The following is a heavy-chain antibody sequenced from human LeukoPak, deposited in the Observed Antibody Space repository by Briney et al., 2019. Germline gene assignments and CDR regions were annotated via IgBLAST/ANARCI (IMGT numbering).Heavy chain of an antibody. V-gene: IGHV3-21*05. CDR2: ISSSSSYI. D-gene: IGHD3-22*01. J-gene: IGHJ4*02. CDR1: GFTFSSYS. CDR3: AREAYYYDSSGYYWSY. Sequence: PGGSLRLSCAASGFTFSSYSVNWVRQAPGKGLEWVSYISSSSSYIYYADSVKGRFTISRDNAKNSLYLQMNSLRAEGTAVYYCAREAYYYDSSGYYWSYWGQGTLVTVSS.